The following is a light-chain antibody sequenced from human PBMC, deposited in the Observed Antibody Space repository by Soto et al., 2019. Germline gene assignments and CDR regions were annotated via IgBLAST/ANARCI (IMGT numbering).Light chain of an antibody. CDR2: EVS. V-gene: IGLV2-8*01. CDR3: SSYAGSNIVV. Sequence: QSALTQPPSAYGSPGQSVTISCTGTSSDVGGYNFVSWYQQHPGKAPKLMIYEVSERPSGVPDRFSGSKSGNTASLTVSGLQAEDEADYYCSSYAGSNIVVFGGGTQLTVL. J-gene: IGLJ2*01. CDR1: SSDVGGYNF.